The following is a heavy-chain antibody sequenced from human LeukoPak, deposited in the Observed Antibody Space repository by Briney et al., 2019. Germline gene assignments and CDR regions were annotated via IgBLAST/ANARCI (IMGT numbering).Heavy chain of an antibody. D-gene: IGHD2-15*01. Sequence: SETLSLTCAVSGGSISSSNWWSWVRQPPGKGLEWIGEIYHSGSTNYNPSLKSRVTISVDKSKNQFSLKLSSVTAADTAVYYCARDRGCSGGSCYSGHWFDPWGQGTQVTVSS. CDR3: ARDRGCSGGSCYSGHWFDP. V-gene: IGHV4-4*02. J-gene: IGHJ5*02. CDR1: GGSISSSNW. CDR2: IYHSGST.